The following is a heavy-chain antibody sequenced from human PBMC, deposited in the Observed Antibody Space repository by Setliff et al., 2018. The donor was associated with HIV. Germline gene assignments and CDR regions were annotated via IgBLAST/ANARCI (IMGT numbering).Heavy chain of an antibody. Sequence: ASVKVSCKASGYTFTSYYMHWMRQAPGQGLEWMGIINPSGGTTSYAQKFQGKVTMTRDTSTSTVYMELSSLRSEDTAVHYCAREGLVGATPRHFDYWGQGTLVTVSS. J-gene: IGHJ4*02. CDR3: AREGLVGATPRHFDY. CDR1: GYTFTSYY. CDR2: INPSGGTT. V-gene: IGHV1-46*01. D-gene: IGHD1-26*01.